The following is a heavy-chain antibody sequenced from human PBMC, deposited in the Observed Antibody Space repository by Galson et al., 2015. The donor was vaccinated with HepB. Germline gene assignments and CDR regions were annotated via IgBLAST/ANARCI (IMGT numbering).Heavy chain of an antibody. CDR2: IRYDGSNK. CDR3: ARGPVVPAAMPQYAFDI. D-gene: IGHD2-2*01. Sequence: SLRLSCAASGFTFSSYGMHWVRQAPGKGLEWVAFIRYDGSNKYYADSVKGRFTISRDNSKDTLYLQMNSLRAEDTAVYYCARGPVVPAAMPQYAFDIWGQGTMVTVSS. CDR1: GFTFSSYG. V-gene: IGHV3-30*02. J-gene: IGHJ3*02.